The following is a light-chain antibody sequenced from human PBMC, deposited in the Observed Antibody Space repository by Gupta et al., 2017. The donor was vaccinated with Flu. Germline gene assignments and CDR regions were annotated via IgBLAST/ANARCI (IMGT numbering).Light chain of an antibody. Sequence: EIVLTQSPGTLSLSPGERATLSCRASQSVSNSYFAWYRQKPGQAPRLLIYGVSNRATGIPDRFSGSGSGTDFTLTITRLEPEDFAVYYCQQYDRSPITFGQGTRLEIK. CDR3: QQYDRSPIT. CDR1: QSVSNSY. J-gene: IGKJ5*01. CDR2: GVS. V-gene: IGKV3-20*01.